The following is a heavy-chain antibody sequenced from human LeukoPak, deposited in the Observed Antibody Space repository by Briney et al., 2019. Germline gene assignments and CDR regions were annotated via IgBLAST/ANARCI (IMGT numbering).Heavy chain of an antibody. CDR1: GGSFSGYY. CDR3: ARSSVGYCSGGSCYGPYYYFDY. CDR2: INHSGST. J-gene: IGHJ4*02. D-gene: IGHD2-15*01. V-gene: IGHV4-34*01. Sequence: SETLSLTCAVYGGSFSGYYWSWIRQPPGKGLEWIGEINHSGSTNYNPSLKSRVTISVDTSKNQFSPKLSSVTAADTAVYYCARSSVGYCSGGSCYGPYYYFDYWGQGTLVTVSS.